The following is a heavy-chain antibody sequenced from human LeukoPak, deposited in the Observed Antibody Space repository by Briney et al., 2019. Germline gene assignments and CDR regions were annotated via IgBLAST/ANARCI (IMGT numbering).Heavy chain of an antibody. CDR2: INPNSGGT. CDR3: AVDYGDYVSVDYYDSSGYYPYY. J-gene: IGHJ4*02. D-gene: IGHD3-22*01. V-gene: IGHV1-2*02. Sequence: ASVKVSCKASGYTFTGYYTHWVRQAPGQGLEWMGWINPNSGGTNYAQKFQGRVTMTRDTSISTAYMELSRLRSDDTAVYYCAVDYGDYVSVDYYDSSGYYPYYWGQGTLVTVSS. CDR1: GYTFTGYY.